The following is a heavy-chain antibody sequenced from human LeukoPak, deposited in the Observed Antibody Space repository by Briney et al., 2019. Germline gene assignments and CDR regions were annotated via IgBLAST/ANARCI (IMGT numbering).Heavy chain of an antibody. CDR1: GFIVRDYS. Sequence: GGSLRLSCAASGFIVRDYSMSWIRQGPGKGLEWISYISKSGSTTDYADAVKGRFTISRDSAENSLSLQMNSLRAEDTAVYYCAREGLPYYDFWSGYYGHDAFDIWGQGTMVTVSS. D-gene: IGHD3-3*01. CDR2: ISKSGSTT. J-gene: IGHJ3*02. V-gene: IGHV3-11*04. CDR3: AREGLPYYDFWSGYYGHDAFDI.